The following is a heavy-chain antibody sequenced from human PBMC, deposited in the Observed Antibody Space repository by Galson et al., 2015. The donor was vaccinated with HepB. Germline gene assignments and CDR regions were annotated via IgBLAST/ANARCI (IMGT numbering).Heavy chain of an antibody. D-gene: IGHD1-14*01. V-gene: IGHV3-30*03. CDR1: GLTFSSFG. J-gene: IGHJ6*03. Sequence: SLRLSCAASGLTFSSFGIHWVRQAPGKGLEWVAVISFDGSNKYYADSVKGRFTISRDNSKNTLYLQMNSLRTEDTAVYYCARDHRRMDFDRNPYYYYYYMDVWGKGATVTVSS. CDR3: ARDHRRMDFDRNPYYYYYYMDV. CDR2: ISFDGSNK.